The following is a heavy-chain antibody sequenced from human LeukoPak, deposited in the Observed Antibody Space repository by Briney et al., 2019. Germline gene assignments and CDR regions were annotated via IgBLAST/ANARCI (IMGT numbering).Heavy chain of an antibody. CDR2: INPNSGGT. Sequence: ASVKVSCKASGYTFTCYYMHWVRQAPGQGLEWMGWINPNSGGTNYAQKFQGRVTMTRDTSISTAYMELSRLRSDDTAVYYCARGAYYGSGSYQDYWGQGTLVTVSS. V-gene: IGHV1-2*02. D-gene: IGHD3-10*01. CDR3: ARGAYYGSGSYQDY. J-gene: IGHJ4*02. CDR1: GYTFTCYY.